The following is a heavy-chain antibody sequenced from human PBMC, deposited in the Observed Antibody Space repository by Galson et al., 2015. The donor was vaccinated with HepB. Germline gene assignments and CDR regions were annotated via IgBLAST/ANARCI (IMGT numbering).Heavy chain of an antibody. Sequence: SVKASCKASGGTFSSYAISWVRQAPGQGLEWMGGIIPIFGTANYAQKFQGRVTITADESTSTAYMELSSLRSEDTAVYYCAGAGYTGRLRGWFDPWGQGTLVTVSS. D-gene: IGHD5-24*01. J-gene: IGHJ5*02. CDR3: AGAGYTGRLRGWFDP. CDR2: IIPIFGTA. CDR1: GGTFSSYA. V-gene: IGHV1-69*13.